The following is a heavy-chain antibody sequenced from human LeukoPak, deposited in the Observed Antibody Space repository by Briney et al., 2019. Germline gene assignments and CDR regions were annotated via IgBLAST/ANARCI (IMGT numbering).Heavy chain of an antibody. CDR1: GFTFSSYA. J-gene: IGHJ4*02. CDR3: AKDKSPFYYDSSGYYWAY. V-gene: IGHV3-23*01. Sequence: GGSLRLSCAASGFTFSSYAMSWVRQAPGKGLEWVSAISGSGGSTYHADSVKGRFTISRDNSKNTLYLQMNSLRAEDTAVYYCAKDKSPFYYDSSGYYWAYWGQGTLVTVSS. D-gene: IGHD3-22*01. CDR2: ISGSGGST.